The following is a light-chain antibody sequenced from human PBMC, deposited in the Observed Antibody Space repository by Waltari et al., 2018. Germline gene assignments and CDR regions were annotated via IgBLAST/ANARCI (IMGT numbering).Light chain of an antibody. CDR1: NSNIGAGYD. V-gene: IGLV1-40*01. J-gene: IGLJ3*02. CDR3: QSYDSSLSGSV. CDR2: GNN. Sequence: QSVLTQPPSVSGAPGQRVTISCTGSNSNIGAGYDVHWYQQLPGTAPKLLIYGNNNRPSGLPDRFSGSESGTSASLAITGLQAEDEADYYCQSYDSSLSGSVFGGGTKLTVL.